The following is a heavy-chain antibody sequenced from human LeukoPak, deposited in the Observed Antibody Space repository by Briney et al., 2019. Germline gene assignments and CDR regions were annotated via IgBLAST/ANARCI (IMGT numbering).Heavy chain of an antibody. J-gene: IGHJ3*02. CDR2: IYTSGST. D-gene: IGHD5-24*01. CDR1: GGSNSSYY. V-gene: IGHV4-4*07. CDR3: ARGVGDGYNLAYAFDI. Sequence: RTCTVNGGSNSSYYWSGNRQIAGKRIAWIGRIYTSGSTNYNPSLKIRVTMSVDTSKKQFSLKLSSVAAADTAVYYCARGVGDGYNLAYAFDIWGQGTMVTVSS.